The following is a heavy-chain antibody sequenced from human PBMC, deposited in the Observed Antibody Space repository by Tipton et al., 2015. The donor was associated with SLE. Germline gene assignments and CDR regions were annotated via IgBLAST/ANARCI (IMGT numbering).Heavy chain of an antibody. Sequence: GSLRLSCAASGFTFSDYCMSWIRQAPGKGLEWVSYISSSSSYTNYADSVKGRFTISRDNAKNSLYLQMNSLRAEDTAVYYCARDRSDIVLMVYARSDAFDIWGQGTMVTVSS. CDR1: GFTFSDYC. D-gene: IGHD2-8*01. CDR3: ARDRSDIVLMVYARSDAFDI. J-gene: IGHJ3*02. CDR2: ISSSSSYT. V-gene: IGHV3-11*06.